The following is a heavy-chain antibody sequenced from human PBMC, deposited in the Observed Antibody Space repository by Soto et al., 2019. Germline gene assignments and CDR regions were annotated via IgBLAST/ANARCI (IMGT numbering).Heavy chain of an antibody. D-gene: IGHD1-1*01. CDR1: GFDFSSRW. CDR2: IRQDGIEE. CDR3: ARDLQRLTYYGWDV. V-gene: IGHV3-7*03. Sequence: EVQLVEFGGSLVQPGGSLRLSCEASGFDFSSRWMSWVRQAPGKGLEWVANIRQDGIEEQYVDSVRGRITISRDNAKNSLFLQMDSLRVEDTAVYYCARDLQRLTYYGWDVWGQGTTVTVSS. J-gene: IGHJ6*02.